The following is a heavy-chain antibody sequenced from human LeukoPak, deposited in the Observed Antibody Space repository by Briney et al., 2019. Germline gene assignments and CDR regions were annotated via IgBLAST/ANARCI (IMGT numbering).Heavy chain of an antibody. J-gene: IGHJ4*02. V-gene: IGHV4-39*01. D-gene: IGHD1-26*01. CDR2: IYYSGST. CDR1: GGSITYSHYY. Sequence: ASETLSLTCSVSGGSITYSHYYWGWVRQPPGKGLEWIGGIYYSGSTYYNPSLKSRVTISVDTSRNEFSLRLSSVTAADTALYFCARQSGSYGGILDNWGQGILGTVSS. CDR3: ARQSGSYGGILDN.